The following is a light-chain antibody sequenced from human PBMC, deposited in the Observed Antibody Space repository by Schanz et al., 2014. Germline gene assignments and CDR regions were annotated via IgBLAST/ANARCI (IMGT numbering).Light chain of an antibody. CDR1: QTINRY. V-gene: IGKV1-5*01. CDR3: QHYTSDSRK. CDR2: DAS. J-gene: IGKJ1*01. Sequence: DIQMTQSPSSLSASVGDRVTLTCRASQTINRYLNWYQQKPGKAPNLLIYDASTLESGAPSRFSGSGSGTEFTLTISSLQPDDFATYYCQHYTSDSRKFGQGTTVEIK.